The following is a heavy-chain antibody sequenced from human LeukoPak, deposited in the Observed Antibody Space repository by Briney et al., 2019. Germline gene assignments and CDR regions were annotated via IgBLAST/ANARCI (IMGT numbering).Heavy chain of an antibody. V-gene: IGHV6-1*01. D-gene: IGHD1-1*01. Sequence: SHTLSLTCAISGDSVSNNSAAWNWLRQSPSRGLEWLGRTYYRSKWYNDYAVSVKSRITINPDTSKNQFSLQLNSVTPEDTAVYYCARSQGTHKAPDYWGQGTLVTVSS. CDR2: TYYRSKWYN. J-gene: IGHJ4*02. CDR1: GDSVSNNSAA. CDR3: ARSQGTHKAPDY.